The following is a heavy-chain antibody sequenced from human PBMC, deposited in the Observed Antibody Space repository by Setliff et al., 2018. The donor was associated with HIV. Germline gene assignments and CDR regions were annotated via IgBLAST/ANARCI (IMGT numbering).Heavy chain of an antibody. V-gene: IGHV5-51*01. CDR1: GYGFTSHW. CDR2: IFPGDSDV. Sequence: GESLRISCKGSGYGFTSHWIGWVRQMPGRGLEWMAIIFPGDSDVRKSPSFQGQVTISADKSIDTAYLQWSSLKASDTAMYYCARFRYSGSYYVGDAFDIWGQGTMVTV. CDR3: ARFRYSGSYYVGDAFDI. D-gene: IGHD1-26*01. J-gene: IGHJ3*02.